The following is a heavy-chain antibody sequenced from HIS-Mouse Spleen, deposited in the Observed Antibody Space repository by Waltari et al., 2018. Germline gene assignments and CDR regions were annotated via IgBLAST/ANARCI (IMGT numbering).Heavy chain of an antibody. CDR3: ARIAEGYSSGWYAFDY. V-gene: IGHV2-70*15. CDR1: GFSLSTSGMC. D-gene: IGHD6-19*01. CDR2: LDWDDDK. J-gene: IGHJ4*02. Sequence: QVTLRESGPALVKPTQTLTLTCTFSGFSLSTSGMCVSWIRQPPGKALEWLARLDWDDDKYYSKSLKTRLTISKDTSKNQVVLTMTNMDPVDTATYYCARIAEGYSSGWYAFDYWGQGTLVTVSS.